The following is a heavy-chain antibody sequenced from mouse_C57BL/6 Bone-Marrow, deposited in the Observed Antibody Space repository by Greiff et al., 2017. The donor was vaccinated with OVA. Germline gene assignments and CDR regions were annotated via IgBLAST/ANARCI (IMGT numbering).Heavy chain of an antibody. CDR3: ARSASTVVARDFDY. D-gene: IGHD1-1*01. Sequence: VQLQQSGAELVKPGASVKLSCTASGFNIKDYYMHWVKQRTEQGLEWIGRIDPEDGDTKYAPKFQGKATITADTSSNTAYLQLSSLTSEDTSVYYCARSASTVVARDFDYWGQGTTLTVSS. CDR1: GFNIKDYY. V-gene: IGHV14-2*01. J-gene: IGHJ2*01. CDR2: IDPEDGDT.